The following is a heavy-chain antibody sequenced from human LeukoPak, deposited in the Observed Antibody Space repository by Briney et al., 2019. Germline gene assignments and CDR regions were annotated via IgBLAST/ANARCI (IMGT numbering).Heavy chain of an antibody. J-gene: IGHJ4*02. CDR1: GGSFSGYY. D-gene: IGHD6-19*01. Sequence: PSETLSLTCAVYGGSFSGYYWSWICQPLGKGLEWIGDINHSGSTNYNPSLKSRVTISVDTSKNQFSLKLSAVTAADTAVYYCARGALAVAVDYWGQGTLVTVSS. CDR2: INHSGST. CDR3: ARGALAVAVDY. V-gene: IGHV4-34*01.